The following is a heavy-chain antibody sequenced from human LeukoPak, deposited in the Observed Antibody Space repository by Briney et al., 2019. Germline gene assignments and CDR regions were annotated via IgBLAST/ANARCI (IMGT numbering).Heavy chain of an antibody. V-gene: IGHV3-23*01. J-gene: IGHJ4*02. CDR2: ISGSGGST. CDR3: AKDLRRGIQLWLDY. D-gene: IGHD5-18*01. CDR1: XFTFSSYA. Sequence: PGGSLRLSXAASXFTFSSYAMSWVRQAPGKGLEWVSAISGSGGSTYYADSVKGRFTISRDNSKNTLYLQMNSLRAEDTAVYYCAKDLRRGIQLWLDYWGQGTLVTVSS.